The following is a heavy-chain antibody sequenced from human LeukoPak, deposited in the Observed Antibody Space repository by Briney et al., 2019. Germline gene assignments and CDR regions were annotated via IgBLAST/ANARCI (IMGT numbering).Heavy chain of an antibody. CDR3: ARVSSVAGHDY. Sequence: GGSLRLSCAASGFTFSSYDLHWGRQAPGKGLEWVAVIAHDGGNKYYADSVKGRFTISRDNSKNTLYLQMNNLRAEDTAVYYCARVSSVAGHDYWGQGTLVTVSS. D-gene: IGHD6-19*01. CDR2: IAHDGGNK. CDR1: GFTFSSYD. V-gene: IGHV3-30*03. J-gene: IGHJ4*02.